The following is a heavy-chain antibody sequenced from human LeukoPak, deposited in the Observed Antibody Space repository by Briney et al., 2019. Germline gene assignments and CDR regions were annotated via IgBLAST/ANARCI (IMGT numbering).Heavy chain of an antibody. CDR2: ISSSGSTI. D-gene: IGHD3-22*01. J-gene: IGHJ4*02. CDR1: GFTFSSYE. CDR3: AGTYYYDSSGYSSPFDY. Sequence: PGGSLRLSCATSGFTFSSYEMNWVRQAPGKGLEWVSYISSSGSTIYYADSVKGRFTISRDNAKNSLYLQMNSLRAEDTAVYYCAGTYYYDSSGYSSPFDYWGQGTLVTVSS. V-gene: IGHV3-48*03.